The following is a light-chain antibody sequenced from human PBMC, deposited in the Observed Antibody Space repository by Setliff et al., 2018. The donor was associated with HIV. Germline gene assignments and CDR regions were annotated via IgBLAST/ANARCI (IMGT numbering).Light chain of an antibody. CDR3: LLSYYGTRV. CDR2: DTR. J-gene: IGLJ3*02. CDR1: TGAVTSGHY. V-gene: IGLV7-46*01. Sequence: VVTQEPSLTVSPGGTVTLTCGSSTGAVTSGHYPYWFQQKPGQAPRTLIYDTRNKHSWTPARFSGSLLGGKAALTLSGAQPADGAEYYCLLSYYGTRVFGGGTKVTVL.